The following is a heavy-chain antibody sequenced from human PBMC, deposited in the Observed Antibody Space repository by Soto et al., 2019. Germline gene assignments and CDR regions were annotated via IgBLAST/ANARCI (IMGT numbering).Heavy chain of an antibody. CDR2: IYSSGST. D-gene: IGHD4-17*01. V-gene: IGHV4-39*07. CDR1: SDSVSSSSYT. J-gene: IGHJ4*02. CDR3: ARENGGYDY. Sequence: PSETLSLTCTVSSDSVSSSSYTWGWIRQPPGKGPEWIGSIYSSGSTYYNPSLNSRVTVSVDTSKNQFSLKLSSVTAADTAVYYCARENGGYDYWGQGTLVTVSS.